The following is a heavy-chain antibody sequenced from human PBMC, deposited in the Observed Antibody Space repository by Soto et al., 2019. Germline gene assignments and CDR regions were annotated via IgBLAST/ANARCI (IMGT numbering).Heavy chain of an antibody. V-gene: IGHV1-69*01. D-gene: IGHD1-26*01. CDR3: AGALVGGSLVGGCYYGMDV. Sequence: QVQLVQSGAEVKKPGSSVKVSCKASGGTFSSYAISWVRQAPGQGLEWMGGIIPIFGTANYAQKFQGRVTITADESTSTAYMELSSLRSEDTAVYYCAGALVGGSLVGGCYYGMDVGGQGSTVTVCS. CDR2: IIPIFGTA. J-gene: IGHJ6*02. CDR1: GGTFSSYA.